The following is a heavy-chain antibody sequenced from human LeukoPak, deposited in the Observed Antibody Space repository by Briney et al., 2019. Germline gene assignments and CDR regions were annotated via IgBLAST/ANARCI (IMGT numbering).Heavy chain of an antibody. CDR3: AKDITGGRSSPYFDS. CDR1: GFTFDAYA. D-gene: IGHD6-6*01. V-gene: IGHV3-9*01. J-gene: IGHJ4*02. Sequence: PGGSLRLSCAASGFTFDAYAMHWVRQAPGKGLEWVSGISWNGGGMGYPVSVKGRFTISRDNAKNSLYLQMNSLRDEDTALYYCAKDITGGRSSPYFDSWGQGTLVTVSS. CDR2: ISWNGGGM.